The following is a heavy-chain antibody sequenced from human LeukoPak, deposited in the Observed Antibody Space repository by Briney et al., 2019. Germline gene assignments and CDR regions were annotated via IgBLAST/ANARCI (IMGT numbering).Heavy chain of an antibody. V-gene: IGHV3-23*01. D-gene: IGHD3-3*01. CDR3: AKVHGGLYYDFWSGYLWFDP. CDR2: ISGSGGNT. CDR1: GFTFSSYA. Sequence: PGGSLRLSCAASGFTFSSYAMSWVRQAPGKGLEWVSAISGSGGNTYYADSVKGRFTISRDNSKNTLYLQMNSLRAEDTAVYYCAKVHGGLYYDFWSGYLWFDPWGQGTLVTVSS. J-gene: IGHJ5*02.